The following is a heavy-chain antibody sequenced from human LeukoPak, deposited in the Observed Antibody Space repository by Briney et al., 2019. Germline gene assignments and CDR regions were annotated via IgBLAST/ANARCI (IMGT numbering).Heavy chain of an antibody. Sequence: PSETLSLTCTVSGGSISSGGYYWSWIRQHPGKGLEWIGYIYYSGSTYYNPSLKSRVTISVDTSKNQFSLKLSSVTAADTAVYYCARDCFKLELRYWGQGTLVTVSS. CDR1: GGSISSGGYY. D-gene: IGHD1-7*01. CDR2: IYYSGST. CDR3: ARDCFKLELRY. V-gene: IGHV4-31*03. J-gene: IGHJ4*02.